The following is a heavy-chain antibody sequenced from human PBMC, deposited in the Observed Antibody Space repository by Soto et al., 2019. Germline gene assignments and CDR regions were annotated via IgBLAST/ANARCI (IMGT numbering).Heavy chain of an antibody. J-gene: IGHJ4*02. CDR1: GFTFSSNS. Sequence: EVQLVESGGGLVKPGGSLRLSCAASGFTFSSNSMTWVRQAPGKGLEWVSLISGSSTYMYYGDSVRARFTISRDNAKNSLYLQMNSLRAEDTAVYYCARVRDSIFDYWGQGTLVTVSS. V-gene: IGHV3-21*01. CDR3: ARVRDSIFDY. CDR2: ISGSSTYM.